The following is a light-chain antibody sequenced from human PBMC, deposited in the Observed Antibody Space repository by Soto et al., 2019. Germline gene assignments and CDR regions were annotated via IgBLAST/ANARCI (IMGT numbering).Light chain of an antibody. CDR1: QSVLYSSNNKNY. J-gene: IGKJ2*01. Sequence: DIVMTQSPDSLAVSLGERATINCKSSQSVLYSSNNKNYLAWYQQKPGQTPNLLIYWASTRESGVPDRFSGSGSGTDFTLTISSLQAEDLAVYYCQQYYTTPHTFGQGTRLEIK. V-gene: IGKV4-1*01. CDR2: WAS. CDR3: QQYYTTPHT.